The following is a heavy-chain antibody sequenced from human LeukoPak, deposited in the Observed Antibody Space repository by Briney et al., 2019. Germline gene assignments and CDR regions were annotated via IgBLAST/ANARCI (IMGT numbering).Heavy chain of an antibody. D-gene: IGHD6-19*01. CDR2: INHSGST. CDR3: ARGRYLAVAGPKKYYFYY. CDR1: GGSFSGYY. J-gene: IGHJ4*02. V-gene: IGHV4-34*01. Sequence: SETLSLTCAVYGGSFSGYYWSWIRQPPGKGLEWIGEINHSGSTNYNPSLKSRVTISVDTSKNQFSLKLSSVTAADTAVYYCARGRYLAVAGPKKYYFYYWGQGTLVTVSS.